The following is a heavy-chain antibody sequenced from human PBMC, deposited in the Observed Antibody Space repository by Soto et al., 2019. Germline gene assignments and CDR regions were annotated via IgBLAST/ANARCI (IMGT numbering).Heavy chain of an antibody. CDR3: ARDQGPFSSFHYYYGMDV. J-gene: IGHJ6*02. Sequence: QVQLQESGPGLVKPSETLSLTCTVSGGSISSYYWSWIRQPPGKGLEWIGYIYYSGSTNYNPSLKSRVTISVDTSKNQFSLKLSSVTAADTAVYYCARDQGPFSSFHYYYGMDVWGQGTTVTVSS. CDR2: IYYSGST. V-gene: IGHV4-59*01. CDR1: GGSISSYY. D-gene: IGHD6-6*01.